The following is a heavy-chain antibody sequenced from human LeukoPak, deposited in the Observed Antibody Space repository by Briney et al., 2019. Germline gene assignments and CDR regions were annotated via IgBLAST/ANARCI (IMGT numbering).Heavy chain of an antibody. CDR3: AHILRGEEWLRLPSVFYYDSSGYYGDAFDI. D-gene: IGHD3-22*01. CDR2: IYWVDDK. V-gene: IGHV2-5*02. J-gene: IGHJ3*02. Sequence: SGPTLVKPTQTLTLTCTFYGFSLSTSGVGVGWVRQPPGNALEWLALIYWVDDKRYSPSLKSRLTITKDTSKNQVVLTMTNMDPVDTATYYCAHILRGEEWLRLPSVFYYDSSGYYGDAFDIWGQGTMVTVSS. CDR1: GFSLSTSGVG.